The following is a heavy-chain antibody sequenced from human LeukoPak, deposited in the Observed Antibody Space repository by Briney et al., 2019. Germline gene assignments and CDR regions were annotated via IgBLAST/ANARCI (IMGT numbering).Heavy chain of an antibody. CDR2: TYYRPEWHT. J-gene: IGHJ5*02. CDR1: GDSVSNKNAA. V-gene: IGHV6-1*01. Sequence: SQTLSLTCAVSGDSVSNKNAAWNWIRQSPSRGLEWLGRTYYRPEWHTDYAFSVKGRITINADTSKNQFSLQLGYMTPEDTAVYYCASGWALSWGQGTLVTVSS. CDR3: ASGWALS. D-gene: IGHD1-26*01.